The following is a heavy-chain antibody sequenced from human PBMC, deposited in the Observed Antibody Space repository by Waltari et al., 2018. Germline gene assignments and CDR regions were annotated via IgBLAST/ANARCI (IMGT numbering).Heavy chain of an antibody. D-gene: IGHD2-21*01. Sequence: QVQLHQWGAGQLKPSETLSLNCAVSGVSCLGYFGSWRRQSPGKGLEWLGSIHYSGSTNYNPALASRLSLSVDTTKKQFSLRLTSVTAADAALYFCARYGEVPPNYFFDYWGRGTLVTVSS. V-gene: IGHV4-34*01. J-gene: IGHJ4*01. CDR3: ARYGEVPPNYFFDY. CDR1: GVSCLGYF. CDR2: IHYSGST.